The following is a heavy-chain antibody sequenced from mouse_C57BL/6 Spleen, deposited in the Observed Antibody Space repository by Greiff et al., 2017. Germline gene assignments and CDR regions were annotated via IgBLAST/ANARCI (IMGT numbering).Heavy chain of an antibody. D-gene: IGHD1-1*01. J-gene: IGHJ1*03. CDR1: GFTFSDYG. V-gene: IGHV5-17*01. CDR3: ARWDYGSSHWYFDV. CDR2: ISSGSSTI. Sequence: EVKVEESGGGLVKPGGSLKLSCAASGFTFSDYGMHWVRQAPEKGLEWVAYISSGSSTIYYADTVKGRFTISRDNAKNTLFLQMTSLRSEDTAMYYCARWDYGSSHWYFDVWGTGTTVTVSS.